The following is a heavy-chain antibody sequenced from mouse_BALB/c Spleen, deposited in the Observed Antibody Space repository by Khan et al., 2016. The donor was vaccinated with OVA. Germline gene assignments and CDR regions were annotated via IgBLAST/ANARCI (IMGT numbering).Heavy chain of an antibody. Sequence: EVELVESGGDLVKPEGSLKLSCAASGFTFSTYGMSWVRQTPDKRLEWVATISSGGSYTYYPDSVQGRFTISRDNAKKPLYLQMSSLKSEDTAMLYCARLAYYYDSEGFAYWGQGTLVTVSA. CDR2: ISSGGSYT. CDR1: GFTFSTYG. V-gene: IGHV5-6*01. D-gene: IGHD1-1*01. CDR3: ARLAYYYDSEGFAY. J-gene: IGHJ3*01.